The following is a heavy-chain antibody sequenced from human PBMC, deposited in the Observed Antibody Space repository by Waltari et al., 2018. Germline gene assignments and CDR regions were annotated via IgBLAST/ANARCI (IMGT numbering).Heavy chain of an antibody. CDR1: GFTLSSYG. J-gene: IGHJ4*02. CDR2: ISTSGSTI. V-gene: IGHV3-48*03. Sequence: EVRLVESGGGLVQPGGSLRLSCAPSGFTLSSYGMNWVRQAPGKGLEWVSYISTSGSTIYDADSVWGRFTISRDTANNSLYLQMNNLRAEDTAVYYCARQFAYWGQGALVTVSS. CDR3: ARQFAY.